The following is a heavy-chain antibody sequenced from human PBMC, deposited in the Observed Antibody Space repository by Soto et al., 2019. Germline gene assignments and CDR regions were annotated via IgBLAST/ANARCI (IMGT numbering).Heavy chain of an antibody. Sequence: SEILSLTRAVVGGYFTEIYWTWIRQPPGKGLEWIGEIYYNGNTNYNPSLKSRVIISIDTSKNQFSLRLSSVTAADTAIYYCASARWDHWGQGTLVTVSS. CDR2: IYYNGNT. CDR1: GGYFTEIY. CDR3: ASARWDH. J-gene: IGHJ4*02. V-gene: IGHV4-34*01.